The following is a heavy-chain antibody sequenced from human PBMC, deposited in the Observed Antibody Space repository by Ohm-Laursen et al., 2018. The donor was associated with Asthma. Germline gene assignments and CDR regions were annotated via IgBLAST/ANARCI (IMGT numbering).Heavy chain of an antibody. Sequence: RSLRLSCSAPGFTFSSYGMHWVRQAPGKGLELVAIISFHGYNQYYTDSVRGRFTISRDNSRSTLYLQMNSLRPEDTAVYYCARDFYTSSPHPKSFGLWGQGTLVSVSS. D-gene: IGHD6-6*01. CDR2: ISFHGYNQ. V-gene: IGHV3-30*03. CDR1: GFTFSSYG. J-gene: IGHJ4*02. CDR3: ARDFYTSSPHPKSFGL.